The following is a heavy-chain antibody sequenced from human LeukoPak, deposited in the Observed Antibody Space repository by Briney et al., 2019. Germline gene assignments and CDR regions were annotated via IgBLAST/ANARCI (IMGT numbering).Heavy chain of an antibody. CDR1: GGTFSSYA. CDR2: IIPIFGPP. V-gene: IGHV1-69*13. Sequence: SVKVSCKTSGGTFSSYAISWVRQAPGQGLEWMGGIIPIFGPPNNAQKFQGRVTITADESTSTAYMELSSLTSEDTAVYYCAMGVGAPEDLAVAADFDYWGQGTLVTVSS. J-gene: IGHJ4*02. CDR3: AMGVGAPEDLAVAADFDY. D-gene: IGHD6-19*01.